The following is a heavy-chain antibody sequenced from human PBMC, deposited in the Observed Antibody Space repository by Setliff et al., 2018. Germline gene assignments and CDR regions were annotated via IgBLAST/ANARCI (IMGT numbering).Heavy chain of an antibody. D-gene: IGHD1-26*01. J-gene: IGHJ4*02. CDR3: AKDRSGSYKYFFDH. CDR2: TQYDGKKK. Sequence: GGSLRLSCAASGFSFSDYNIHWVRQAPGKGLEWVSFTQYDGKKKDYADSVKGRFTISRDNSRNTLYLQMNDLRPEDTAMYYCAKDRSGSYKYFFDHWGQGTLVTVSS. CDR1: GFSFSDYN. V-gene: IGHV3-30*02.